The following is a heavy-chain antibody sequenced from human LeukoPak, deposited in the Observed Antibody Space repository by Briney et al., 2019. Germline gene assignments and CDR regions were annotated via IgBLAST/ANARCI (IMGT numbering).Heavy chain of an antibody. Sequence: GASVKVSCKASGYTVTSYGISWVRQAHGQRLEWMGWISAYNGNTNYAQKLQGRVTMTTETSTSTAYMELRSLRSDDTAVYYCVRGSNYDIWSGYFNSGIDPWGQGTLVIVSS. J-gene: IGHJ5*02. V-gene: IGHV1-18*01. D-gene: IGHD3-9*01. CDR1: GYTVTSYG. CDR3: VRGSNYDIWSGYFNSGIDP. CDR2: ISAYNGNT.